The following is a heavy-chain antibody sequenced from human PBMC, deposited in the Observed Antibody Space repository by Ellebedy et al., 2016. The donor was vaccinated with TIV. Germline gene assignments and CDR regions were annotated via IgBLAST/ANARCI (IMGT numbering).Heavy chain of an antibody. CDR3: ASVRWLQPELYYFDS. Sequence: SVKVSXKASGGTFSSISISWVRQAPGQGLEWMGGIIPMFPTPNYAQKFQGRVTITADQPTNTAYMELSSLRSDDTALFYCASVRWLQPELYYFDSWGQGTLVTVSS. CDR2: IIPMFPTP. CDR1: GGTFSSIS. D-gene: IGHD5-24*01. J-gene: IGHJ4*02. V-gene: IGHV1-69*13.